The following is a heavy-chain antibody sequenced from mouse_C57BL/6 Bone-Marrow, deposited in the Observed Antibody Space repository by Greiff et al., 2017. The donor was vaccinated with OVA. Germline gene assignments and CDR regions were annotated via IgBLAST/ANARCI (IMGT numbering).Heavy chain of an antibody. CDR3: ARKGGSNYVGVYAMDY. J-gene: IGHJ4*01. CDR1: GYSFTDYN. Sequence: VQLQQSGPELVKPGASVKISCKASGYSFTDYNMNWVKQSNGKGLEWIGVINPNYGTTSYNQKFKGKATLTVDKSSSTAYMQLNSLTSEDSAVYYCARKGGSNYVGVYAMDYWGHGTSVTVSS. CDR2: INPNYGTT. D-gene: IGHD2-5*01. V-gene: IGHV1-39*01.